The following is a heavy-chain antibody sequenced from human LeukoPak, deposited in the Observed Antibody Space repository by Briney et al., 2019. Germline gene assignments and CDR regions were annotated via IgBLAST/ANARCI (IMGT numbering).Heavy chain of an antibody. Sequence: SVKVSCKASGFTFTSSAVQWARQARGQRLEWIGWIVVGSGNTNYAQKFQERVTITRDMSTSTAYMEPSSLRSEDTAVYYCAADREEIYCSGGSCYFYYGMDVWGQGTTVTVSS. V-gene: IGHV1-58*01. CDR1: GFTFTSSA. J-gene: IGHJ6*02. D-gene: IGHD2-15*01. CDR2: IVVGSGNT. CDR3: AADREEIYCSGGSCYFYYGMDV.